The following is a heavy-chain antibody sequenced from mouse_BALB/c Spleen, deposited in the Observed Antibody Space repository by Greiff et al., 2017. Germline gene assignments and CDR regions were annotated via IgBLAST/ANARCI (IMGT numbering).Heavy chain of an antibody. V-gene: IGHV1-4*01. CDR3: ARFPLYGNLDY. CDR2: INPSSGYT. J-gene: IGHJ2*01. D-gene: IGHD2-1*01. Sequence: QVQLKESGAELARPGASVKMSCKASGYTFTSYTMHWVKQRPGQGLEWIGYINPSSGYTNYNQKFKDKATLTADKSSSTAYMQLSSLTSEDSAVYYCARFPLYGNLDYWGQGTTLTVSS. CDR1: GYTFTSYT.